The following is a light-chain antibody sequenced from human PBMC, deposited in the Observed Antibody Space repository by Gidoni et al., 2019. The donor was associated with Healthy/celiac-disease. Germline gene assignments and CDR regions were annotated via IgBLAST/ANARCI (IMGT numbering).Light chain of an antibody. J-gene: IGKJ4*01. CDR1: QGVSSY. Sequence: IVLTQSPATLSLSPGERATLSCRASQGVSSYLAWYQQKPGQAPRLLIYDASNRATGIPARFSGSGPGTDFTLTISSLVPEDFSVYYCQQRSNWHPLTFGGGTKVEIK. CDR3: QQRSNWHPLT. CDR2: DAS. V-gene: IGKV3D-11*01.